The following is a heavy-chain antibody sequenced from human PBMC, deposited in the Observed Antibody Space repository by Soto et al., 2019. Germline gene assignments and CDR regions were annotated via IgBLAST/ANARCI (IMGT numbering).Heavy chain of an antibody. D-gene: IGHD3-3*01. CDR3: AGAQGANYDFWSGPFDY. CDR2: IYYSGST. CDR1: GGSISSYY. J-gene: IGHJ4*02. V-gene: IGHV4-59*08. Sequence: SETLSLICTVSGGSISSYYWSWIRQPPGKGLEWIGYIYYSGSTNYNPSLKSRVTISVDTSKNQFSLKLSSVTAADTAVYYCAGAQGANYDFWSGPFDYWGQGTLVTVSS.